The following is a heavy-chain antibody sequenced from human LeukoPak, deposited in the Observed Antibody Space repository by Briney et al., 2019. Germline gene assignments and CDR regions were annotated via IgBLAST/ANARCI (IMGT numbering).Heavy chain of an antibody. CDR2: IYTSGST. J-gene: IGHJ4*02. CDR1: GGSISSYY. Sequence: SETLSLTRTVSGGSISSYYWSWIRQPAGKGLEWIGRIYTSGSTNYNPSLKSRVTMSMDTSKDQFSLNLSSVTAADTAVYYCARVGYCSSTTCYFDYWGQGTLVTVSS. D-gene: IGHD2-2*01. V-gene: IGHV4-4*07. CDR3: ARVGYCSSTTCYFDY.